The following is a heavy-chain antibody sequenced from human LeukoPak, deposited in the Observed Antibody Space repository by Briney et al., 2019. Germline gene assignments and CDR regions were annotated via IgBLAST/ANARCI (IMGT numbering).Heavy chain of an antibody. V-gene: IGHV3-53*01. CDR1: GFTVSSNH. Sequence: GGSLRLSCAASGFTVSSNHISWVRQAPGKELEWVSVIYSGGSTDYADSVKGRFTISRDNLKNTLYLQMNSLRAEDTAVYYCARGPAGYNWGQGTLVTFSS. CDR3: ARGPAGYN. J-gene: IGHJ4*02. D-gene: IGHD1-1*01. CDR2: IYSGGST.